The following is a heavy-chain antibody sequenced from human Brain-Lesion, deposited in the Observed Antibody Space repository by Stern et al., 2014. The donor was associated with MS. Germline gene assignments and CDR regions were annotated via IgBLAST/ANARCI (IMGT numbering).Heavy chain of an antibody. CDR2: FDPEEGET. Sequence: VQLEESGAEVKKPGASVKVSCKVSGYTLTELSMHWVRQAPRKGLEWMGGFDPEEGETIDAQKFQGRVTMTEDTSTDTAYMELSSLRSEDTAVYYCATLSPGAGGNYYRHFDYWGQGTLVTVSS. J-gene: IGHJ4*02. V-gene: IGHV1-24*01. CDR3: ATLSPGAGGNYYRHFDY. D-gene: IGHD1-26*01. CDR1: GYTLTELS.